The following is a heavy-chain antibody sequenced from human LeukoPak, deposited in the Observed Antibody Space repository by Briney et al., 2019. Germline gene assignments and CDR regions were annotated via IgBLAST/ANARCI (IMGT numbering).Heavy chain of an antibody. CDR3: ARGLLPSYYDSSGYYPYVY. D-gene: IGHD3-22*01. V-gene: IGHV4-34*01. CDR1: GGSFSGYY. J-gene: IGHJ4*02. CDR2: INHSGST. Sequence: SETLSLTCAVYGGSFSGYYWSWIRQPPGKGLEWIGEINHSGSTSYNPSLKSRVTISVDTSKNQFSLKLSSVTAADTAVYYCARGLLPSYYDSSGYYPYVYWGQGTLVTVSS.